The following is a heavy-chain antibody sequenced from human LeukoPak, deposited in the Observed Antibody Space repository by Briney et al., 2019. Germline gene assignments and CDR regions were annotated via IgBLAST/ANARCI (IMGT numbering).Heavy chain of an antibody. CDR3: AKEGDAFDI. CDR1: GFTFDDYA. D-gene: IGHD3-16*01. CDR2: ISWNSGSI. Sequence: GGSLRLSCAASGFTFDDYAMHWVRHAPGKGLEWVSGISWNSGSIGYADSVKGRFTISRDNAKNSLYLQMNSLRAEDMALYYCAKEGDAFDIWGQGTMVTVSS. J-gene: IGHJ3*02. V-gene: IGHV3-9*03.